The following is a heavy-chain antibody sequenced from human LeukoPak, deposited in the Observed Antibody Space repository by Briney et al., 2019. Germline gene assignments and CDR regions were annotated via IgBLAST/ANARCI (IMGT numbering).Heavy chain of an antibody. J-gene: IGHJ6*03. CDR3: AKGYGWEASYYYYYMDV. CDR2: FNPEDDET. D-gene: IGHD1-26*01. CDR1: GYTLSEVS. Sequence: ASVKVSCKVPGYTLSEVSMHWVRQAPGKGLEWMGGFNPEDDETVYAQNFQGRFTMTADTSKDTAYMELSRLRSEDTAVYYCAKGYGWEASYYYYYMDVWGKGTTVTISS. V-gene: IGHV1-24*01.